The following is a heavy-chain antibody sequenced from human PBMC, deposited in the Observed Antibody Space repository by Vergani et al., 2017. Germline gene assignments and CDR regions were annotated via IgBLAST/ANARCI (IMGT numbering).Heavy chain of an antibody. Sequence: EVQLVDSGGGLVQPGGSLRLSCAASGFTFSSXSMNWVRQAPGKGLEWVSYISSSSSYIYYADSVKGRFTISRDNAKNSLYLQMNSLRAEDTAVYYCARDGDGVTAVAGRFDYWGQGTLVTVSS. CDR1: GFTFSSXS. D-gene: IGHD6-19*01. CDR2: ISSSSSYI. V-gene: IGHV3-21*05. CDR3: ARDGDGVTAVAGRFDY. J-gene: IGHJ4*02.